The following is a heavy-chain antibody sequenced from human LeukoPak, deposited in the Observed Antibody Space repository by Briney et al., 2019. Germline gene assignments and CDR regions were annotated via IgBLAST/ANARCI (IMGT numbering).Heavy chain of an antibody. CDR2: IYYSGST. V-gene: IGHV4-31*03. CDR1: GGSISSGGYY. CDR3: ARDPGTTLRRWFDP. J-gene: IGHJ5*02. D-gene: IGHD4-11*01. Sequence: SETLSLTCTVSGGSISSGGYYWSWIRQHPGKGLEWIGYIYYSGSTYYNPSLKSRVTISVDTSKNQFSLKLSSVTAADTAVYYCARDPGTTLRRWFDPWGQGTLVTVSS.